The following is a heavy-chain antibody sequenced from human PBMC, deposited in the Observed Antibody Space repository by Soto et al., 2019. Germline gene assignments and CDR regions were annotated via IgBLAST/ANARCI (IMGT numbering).Heavy chain of an antibody. CDR1: GGSISGYY. CDR2: MYNTGST. J-gene: IGHJ4*02. CDR3: ARAARYYDFWSGYRYFDY. Sequence: SETLSLTCTVSGGSISGYYWSWIRQPPGKGLEWIGYMYNTGSTVYNPSFKSRVTISVDTSKNQFSLKLSSVTAADTAVYYCARAARYYDFWSGYRYFDYWGQGTLVTVSS. V-gene: IGHV4-59*12. D-gene: IGHD3-3*01.